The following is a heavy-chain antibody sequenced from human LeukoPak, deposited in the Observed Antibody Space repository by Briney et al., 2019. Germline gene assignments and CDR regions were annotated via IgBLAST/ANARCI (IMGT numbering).Heavy chain of an antibody. Sequence: ASETLSLTCTVSGGSISSNSYYWGWIRQPPGKGLEWIGSIYYSGSTYYNPSLKSRVTISVDTSKNQFSLKLSSVTAADTAVYYCARHDSTVTTNYFDYWGQGTLVTVSS. CDR1: GGSISSNSYY. CDR3: ARHDSTVTTNYFDY. D-gene: IGHD4-17*01. CDR2: IYYSGST. J-gene: IGHJ4*02. V-gene: IGHV4-39*01.